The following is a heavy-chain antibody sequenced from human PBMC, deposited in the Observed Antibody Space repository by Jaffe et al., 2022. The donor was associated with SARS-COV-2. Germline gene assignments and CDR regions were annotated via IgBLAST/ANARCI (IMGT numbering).Heavy chain of an antibody. Sequence: QVQLQQWGAGLLKPSETLSLTCAVYGGSFSGYYWSWIRQPPGKGLEWIGEINHSGSTNYNPSLKSRVTISVDTSKNQFSLKLSSVTAADTAVYYCASDGSYLSGMDVWGQGTTVTVSS. V-gene: IGHV4-34*01. CDR2: INHSGST. J-gene: IGHJ6*02. CDR3: ASDGSYLSGMDV. D-gene: IGHD1-26*01. CDR1: GGSFSGYY.